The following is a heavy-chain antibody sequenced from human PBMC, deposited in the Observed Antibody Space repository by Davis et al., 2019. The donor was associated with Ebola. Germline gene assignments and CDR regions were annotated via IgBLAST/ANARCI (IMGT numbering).Heavy chain of an antibody. CDR3: ARDAYGCSSTSCYHYYGMDV. D-gene: IGHD2-2*01. CDR1: GFTFDDYA. J-gene: IGHJ6*02. V-gene: IGHV3-43*02. Sequence: GESLKISCAASGFTFDDYAMHWVRQAPGKGLEWVSLISGDGGSTYYADSVKGRFTISRDNAKNTLYLQMNSLRAEDTAVYYCARDAYGCSSTSCYHYYGMDVWGQGTTVTVSS. CDR2: ISGDGGST.